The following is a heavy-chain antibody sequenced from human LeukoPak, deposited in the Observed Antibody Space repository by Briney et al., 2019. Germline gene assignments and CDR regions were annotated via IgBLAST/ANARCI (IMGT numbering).Heavy chain of an antibody. D-gene: IGHD4-17*01. V-gene: IGHV1-46*01. CDR3: ARDSTLTYGDYPGLGRYNWFDP. CDR2: INPSGGST. CDR1: GYTFTSYY. Sequence: ASVKVSCKASGYTFTSYYMHWVRQAPGQGLEWMGIINPSGGSTSYAQKFQGRVTMTRDMSTSTVYMELSSLRAEDTAVYYCARDSTLTYGDYPGLGRYNWFDPWGQGTLVTVSS. J-gene: IGHJ5*02.